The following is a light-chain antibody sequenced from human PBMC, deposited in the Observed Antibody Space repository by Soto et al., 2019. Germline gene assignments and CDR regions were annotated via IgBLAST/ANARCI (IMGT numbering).Light chain of an antibody. CDR2: DAS. CDR3: QQRSNWPPEFT. CDR1: QSVSSY. J-gene: IGKJ3*01. Sequence: EIVLTQSPATLSLSPGERATLSCRASQSVSSYLAWYQQKPGQAPRLLIYDASNRATGIPARFSGSGSGTDFTLTISSLEPEDFAVYYCQQRSNWPPEFTLRPGPKVDIK. V-gene: IGKV3-11*01.